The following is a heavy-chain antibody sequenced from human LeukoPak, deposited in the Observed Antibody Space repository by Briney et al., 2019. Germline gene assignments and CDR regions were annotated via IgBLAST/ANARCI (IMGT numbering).Heavy chain of an antibody. J-gene: IGHJ4*02. CDR2: IKQDGSEK. CDR3: ARGPQTWIQLLSYYFDY. Sequence: GGSLRLSCAASGFTFSSYWMSWVRQAPGKGLEWVANIKQDGSEKYYVDSVKGRFTISRDNAKNSLYLQMNSLRAEDTAVYYCARGPQTWIQLLSYYFDYWGQGTLVTVSS. CDR1: GFTFSSYW. V-gene: IGHV3-7*04. D-gene: IGHD5-18*01.